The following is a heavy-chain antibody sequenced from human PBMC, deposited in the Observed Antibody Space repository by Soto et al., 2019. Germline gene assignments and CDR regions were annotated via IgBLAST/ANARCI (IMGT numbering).Heavy chain of an antibody. D-gene: IGHD3-16*01. J-gene: IGHJ4*02. V-gene: IGHV3-30-3*01. Sequence: QVHLVESGGGVVQPGRSLRLSCAASAFTFSSYPMYWVRQAPGKGLEWVADISSDGSNKYYADAAKGRLTVSRDNSKNRLYVLLNCLGAGDQAVYYCAIAKGGFIAHWGKGPLVTLS. CDR3: AIAKGGFIAH. CDR2: ISSDGSNK. CDR1: AFTFSSYP.